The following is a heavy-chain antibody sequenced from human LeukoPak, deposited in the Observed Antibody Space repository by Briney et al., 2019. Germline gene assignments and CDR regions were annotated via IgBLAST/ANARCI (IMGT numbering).Heavy chain of an antibody. CDR2: INPNSDNT. CDR1: GYTFTSYD. V-gene: IGHV1-8*01. Sequence: ASVKVSCKASGYTFTSYDINWVRQATGQGLEWMGYINPNSDNTGYAQRFQGRLTMTRNTSISTAYMELSSLISDDTAVYYCARVWSHDAFDIWGQGTMVTVSS. J-gene: IGHJ3*02. D-gene: IGHD3-16*01. CDR3: ARVWSHDAFDI.